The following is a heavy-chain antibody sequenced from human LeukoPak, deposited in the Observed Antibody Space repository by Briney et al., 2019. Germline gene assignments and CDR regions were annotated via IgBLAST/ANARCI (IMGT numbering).Heavy chain of an antibody. CDR2: IYAGNSDA. V-gene: IGHV5-51*01. J-gene: IGHJ5*02. CDR3: ARGTMVRGVPWFDP. Sequence: GESLKISCQGFGYPFTTSWIGWVRQLPGKGLEWTAIIYAGNSDAKYSPSFQGQVSISTDRSISTAYLQWSSLKASDTAMYYCARGTMVRGVPWFDPWGQGTLVTVSS. CDR1: GYPFTTSW. D-gene: IGHD3-10*01.